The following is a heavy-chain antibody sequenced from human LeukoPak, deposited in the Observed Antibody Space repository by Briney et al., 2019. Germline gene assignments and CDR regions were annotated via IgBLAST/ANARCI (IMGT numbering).Heavy chain of an antibody. CDR1: GGSIRSSSYY. J-gene: IGHJ4*02. D-gene: IGHD3-22*01. CDR2: IYYSGST. CDR3: ARRNYYDSSGTDY. Sequence: SETLSLTCTVSGGSIRSSSYYWGWIRQPPGKGLEWIGSIYYSGSTYYNPSLKSRVTISVDTSKNQFSLKLSSVTAADTAVYYCARRNYYDSSGTDYWGQGTLVTVSS. V-gene: IGHV4-39*01.